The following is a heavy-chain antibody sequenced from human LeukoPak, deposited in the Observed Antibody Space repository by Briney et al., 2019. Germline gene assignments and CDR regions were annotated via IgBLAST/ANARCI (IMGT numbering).Heavy chain of an antibody. J-gene: IGHJ6*03. CDR2: IKQDGSEK. Sequence: PGGSLRLSCAASGFTFSSYWMSWVRQAPGKGLGWVANIKQDGSEKYYVDSVKGRFTISRDNAKNSLYLQMHSLRAEDTAVYYCARRAMPYYGSGIYYSYHYYMDVWGKGTTVTISS. V-gene: IGHV3-7*01. D-gene: IGHD3-10*01. CDR3: ARRAMPYYGSGIYYSYHYYMDV. CDR1: GFTFSSYW.